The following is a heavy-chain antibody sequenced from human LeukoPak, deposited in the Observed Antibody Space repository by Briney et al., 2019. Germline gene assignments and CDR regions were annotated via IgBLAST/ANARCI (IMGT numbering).Heavy chain of an antibody. D-gene: IGHD2-2*01. Sequence: SETLSLTCTVSGGSISSYYWSWVRQPPGKGLEWIGEINHSGRTNYNPSLKSRVTISVDTSKNQFSLKLSSVTAADTALYYCARAYHNWYFDLWGRGTLVTVSS. J-gene: IGHJ2*01. V-gene: IGHV4-34*01. CDR2: INHSGRT. CDR1: GGSISSYY. CDR3: ARAYHNWYFDL.